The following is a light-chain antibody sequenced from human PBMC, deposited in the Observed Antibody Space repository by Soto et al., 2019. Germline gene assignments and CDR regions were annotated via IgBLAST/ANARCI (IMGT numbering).Light chain of an antibody. Sequence: QSALTQPASASGSPGQSVTISCTGTSSDVGGYNYVSWYQQHPGKAPKLMIYEVSKRPSGVPDRFSGSKSGNTASLTVSGLQAEDGADYYCSSYAGRNNVVFGGGTKLTVL. J-gene: IGLJ2*01. CDR3: SSYAGRNNVV. CDR1: SSDVGGYNY. CDR2: EVS. V-gene: IGLV2-8*01.